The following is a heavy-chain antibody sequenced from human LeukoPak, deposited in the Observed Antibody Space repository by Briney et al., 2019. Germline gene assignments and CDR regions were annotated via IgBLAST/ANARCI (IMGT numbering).Heavy chain of an antibody. CDR1: GLTFSDYY. J-gene: IGHJ4*02. CDR2: ISRSCSII. V-gene: IGHV3-11*01. Sequence: GGSLSLSCAASGLTFSDYYMSGIRQAPGKGVGWVSEISRSCSIIYYADSVKGRFTISRDNAKNSLYLQMNSLRAEDTAVYYCARDYDFWKGPVYDYWGQGTLVTVSS. D-gene: IGHD3-3*01. CDR3: ARDYDFWKGPVYDY.